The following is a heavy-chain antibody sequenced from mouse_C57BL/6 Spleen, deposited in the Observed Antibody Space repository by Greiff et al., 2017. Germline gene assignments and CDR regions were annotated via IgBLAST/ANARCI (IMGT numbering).Heavy chain of an antibody. CDR1: GFTFNTYA. V-gene: IGHV10-3*01. CDR3: VRDHLNDYDRDWFAY. Sequence: EVMLVESGGGLVQPKGSLKLSCAASGFTFNTYAMHWVRQAPGKGLEWVARIRSKSSNYATYYADSVKDSFTISRDDSQSRLYLQMNNLRTEDTAMYYFVRDHLNDYDRDWFAYWGQGTLVTVSA. J-gene: IGHJ3*01. CDR2: IRSKSSNYAT. D-gene: IGHD2-4*01.